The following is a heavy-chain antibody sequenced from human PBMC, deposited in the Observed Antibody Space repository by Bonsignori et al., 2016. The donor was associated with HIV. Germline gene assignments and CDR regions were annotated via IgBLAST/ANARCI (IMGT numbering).Heavy chain of an antibody. V-gene: IGHV3-7*05. J-gene: IGHJ4*02. Sequence: VRQMPGKGLEWVANIKQDGSEKYYVDSVKGRFTISRDNAKNSLYLQMNSLRAEDTAVYYCARALGIAAATFDYWGQGTLVTVSS. D-gene: IGHD6-13*01. CDR2: IKQDGSEK. CDR3: ARALGIAAATFDY.